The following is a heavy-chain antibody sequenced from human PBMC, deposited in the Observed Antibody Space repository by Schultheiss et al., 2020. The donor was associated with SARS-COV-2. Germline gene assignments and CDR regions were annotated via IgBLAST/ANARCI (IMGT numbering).Heavy chain of an antibody. Sequence: SQTLSLTCSVSGGPISRGDSYWTWVRQSPGKGLEWIGYIHYSGTTYYNSSLKSRVTISVDTSKNQFSLNLISVTAADTALYYCAGSYSGGFDNWGQGTLVTVSS. J-gene: IGHJ4*02. CDR2: IHYSGTT. CDR1: GGPISRGDSY. V-gene: IGHV4-30-4*01. CDR3: AGSYSGGFDN. D-gene: IGHD1-26*01.